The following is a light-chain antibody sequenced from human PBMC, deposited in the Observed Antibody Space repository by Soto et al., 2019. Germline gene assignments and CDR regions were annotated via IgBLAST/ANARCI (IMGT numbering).Light chain of an antibody. J-gene: IGKJ3*01. Sequence: EILLTQSPGTLSLSPGERATLSCRSSQSVSSSYLAWYQQKPGQAPRLLIYGASSRATGIPDRFSGSGSGTDFTLTISRLEPEDFAVYYCQQYGRSLFTFGPGTKVDIK. CDR1: QSVSSSY. V-gene: IGKV3-20*01. CDR3: QQYGRSLFT. CDR2: GAS.